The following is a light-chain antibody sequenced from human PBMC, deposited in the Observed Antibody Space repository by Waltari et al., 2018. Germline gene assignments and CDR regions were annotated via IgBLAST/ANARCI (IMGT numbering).Light chain of an antibody. CDR3: CSYAGSSTNWV. V-gene: IGLV2-23*02. Sequence: QSALTQPASVSGSPGQSITISCTGTSSDIGRYDFVSWYQQHPGKAPKLIVHDVNKRPSGVSNRFSGSKSGNTASLTISGLQADDEADYYCCSYAGSSTNWVFGGGTKLTVL. CDR1: SSDIGRYDF. CDR2: DVN. J-gene: IGLJ3*02.